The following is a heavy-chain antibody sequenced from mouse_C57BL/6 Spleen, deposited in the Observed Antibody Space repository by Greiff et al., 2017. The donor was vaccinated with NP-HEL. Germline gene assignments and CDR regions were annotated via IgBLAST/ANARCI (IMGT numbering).Heavy chain of an antibody. CDR2: IHPNSGST. Sequence: QVQLQQSGAELVKPGASVKLSCKASGYTFTSYWMHWVKQRPGQGLEWIGMIHPNSGSTNYNEKFKSKATLTVDKSSSTAYMQLSSLTSEDSAVYYWARWFTTAWYCDVWGTGTTVTVSS. J-gene: IGHJ1*03. D-gene: IGHD1-2*01. CDR1: GYTFTSYW. V-gene: IGHV1-64*01. CDR3: ARWFTTAWYCDV.